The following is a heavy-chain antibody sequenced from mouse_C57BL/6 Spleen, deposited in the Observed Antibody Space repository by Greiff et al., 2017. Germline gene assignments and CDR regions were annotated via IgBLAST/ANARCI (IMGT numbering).Heavy chain of an antibody. J-gene: IGHJ4*01. V-gene: IGHV1-26*01. D-gene: IGHD3-2*02. CDR3: ARRARQLRLRAEAMDY. CDR1: GYTFTDYY. Sequence: EVKLQQSGPELVKPGASVKISCKASGYTFTDYYMNWVKQSHGKSLEWIGDINPNNGGTSYNQKFKGKATLTVDKSSSTAYMELRSLTSEDSAVYYCARRARQLRLRAEAMDYWGQGTSVTVSS. CDR2: INPNNGGT.